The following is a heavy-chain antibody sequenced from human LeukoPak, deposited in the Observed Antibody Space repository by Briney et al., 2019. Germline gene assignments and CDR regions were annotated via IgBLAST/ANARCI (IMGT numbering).Heavy chain of an antibody. V-gene: IGHV3-30*04. CDR3: AELGITMIGGV. CDR2: ISYDGSNK. J-gene: IGHJ6*04. Sequence: PGGSLRLSCAASGFTFSGYAMHWVRQAPGKGLEWVAVISYDGSNKYYADSVKGRFTISRDNSKNTLYLQMNSLRAEDTAVYYCAELGITMIGGVWGKGTTVTISS. D-gene: IGHD3-10*02. CDR1: GFTFSGYA.